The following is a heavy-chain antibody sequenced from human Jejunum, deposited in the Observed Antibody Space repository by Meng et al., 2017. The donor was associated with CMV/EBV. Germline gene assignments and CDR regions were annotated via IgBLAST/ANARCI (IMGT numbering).Heavy chain of an antibody. J-gene: IGHJ4*02. CDR3: ARPAYIDRGGFDY. V-gene: IGHV3-23*01. Sequence: CAASGFILANYQLFWVRQSPGKGLEWVSSISPTTGNIYYADSVKGRFTISRDTSENTLYLQMNSLRAADTAIYYCARPAYIDRGGFDYWGQGTLVTVSS. CDR2: ISPTTGNI. D-gene: IGHD3-16*01. CDR1: GFILANYQ.